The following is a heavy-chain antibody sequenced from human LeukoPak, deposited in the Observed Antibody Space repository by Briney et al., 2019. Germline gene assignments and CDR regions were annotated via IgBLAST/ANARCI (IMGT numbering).Heavy chain of an antibody. CDR2: IYYSGST. CDR1: GGSISSSSYY. D-gene: IGHD2-21*01. Sequence: SETLSLTCTVSGGSISSSSYYWGWIRQPPGKGLEWIGSIYYSGSTYYNPSLKSRVTISVDTSKNQFSLKLSSVTAADTAVYYCARGGIVVLPPSPPDYWGQGTLVTVSS. J-gene: IGHJ4*02. CDR3: ARGGIVVLPPSPPDY. V-gene: IGHV4-39*07.